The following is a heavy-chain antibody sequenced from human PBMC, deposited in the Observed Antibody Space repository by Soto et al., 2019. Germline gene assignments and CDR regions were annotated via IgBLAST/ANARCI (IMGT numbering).Heavy chain of an antibody. V-gene: IGHV3-30-3*01. CDR3: VCEIFGVVGSAFDY. CDR1: GFTFSRYG. CDR2: ISYDGSGK. J-gene: IGHJ4*02. D-gene: IGHD3-3*01. Sequence: QVELVESGGGVVQPGRSPRLSCAASGFTFSRYGMHWVRQAPGKGLEWVAVISYDGSGKYYADSVKGRFTISKDSSKNTLYLQMNSLRPEDTAVYYCVCEIFGVVGSAFDYWGQGTQVTVSS.